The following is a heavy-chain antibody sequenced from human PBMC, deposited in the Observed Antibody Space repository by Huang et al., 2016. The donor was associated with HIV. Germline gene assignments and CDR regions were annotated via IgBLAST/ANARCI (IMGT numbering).Heavy chain of an antibody. CDR1: GGSFSGYY. V-gene: IGHV4-34*01. J-gene: IGHJ4*02. D-gene: IGHD4-17*01. Sequence: QVQLQQWGAGLLKPSETLSLTCAVYGGSFSGYYWSWIRQPPGKGLEWIGEINHSGSTNKNPSLKSRVTISVDTSKNQFSLKLRSVTAADTAVYYCARGLRWLDYNYWGQGTLVTVSS. CDR2: INHSGST. CDR3: ARGLRWLDYNY.